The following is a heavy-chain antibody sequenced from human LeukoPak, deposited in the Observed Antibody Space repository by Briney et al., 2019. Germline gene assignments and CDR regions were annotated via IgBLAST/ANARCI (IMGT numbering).Heavy chain of an antibody. D-gene: IGHD3-10*01. CDR3: ARDGLDGVHWFDP. Sequence: SETLSLTCTVSGGSISSYYWSWIRQPPGKGLEWIGYIYRSGSSNYNPSLKSRVTISVDTSKNQFSLKLSSVTAADTAVYYCARDGLDGVHWFDPWGQGTLVTVSS. V-gene: IGHV4-59*01. CDR1: GGSISSYY. J-gene: IGHJ5*02. CDR2: IYRSGSS.